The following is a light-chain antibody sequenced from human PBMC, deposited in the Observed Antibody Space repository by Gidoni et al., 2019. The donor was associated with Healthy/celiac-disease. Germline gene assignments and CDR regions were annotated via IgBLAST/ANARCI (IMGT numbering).Light chain of an antibody. Sequence: IQMTQSPSSLSASVGDRVTITCQASQDISNYLNWYKQKPGKAPKLLIYDASNLETGVPSRFSGRGSGTDFTFTISSLQPEDIATYYCQQYDNLPFTFGPGTKVDIK. V-gene: IGKV1-33*01. CDR3: QQYDNLPFT. CDR1: QDISNY. J-gene: IGKJ3*01. CDR2: DAS.